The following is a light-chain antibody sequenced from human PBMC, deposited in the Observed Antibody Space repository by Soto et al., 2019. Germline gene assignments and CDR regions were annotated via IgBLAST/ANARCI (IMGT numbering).Light chain of an antibody. V-gene: IGLV1-44*01. J-gene: IGLJ2*01. CDR1: SSNIGSNT. CDR2: SND. Sequence: QSVLTQAPSASGTPGQRVTISCSGSSSNIGSNTVSWYQQVPGTAPKLLIYSNDQRPSGVPDRFSGSKSGTSASLAIGGLQSEDEADHYCTAWYGSLNGWVFGGGTKLTVL. CDR3: TAWYGSLNGWV.